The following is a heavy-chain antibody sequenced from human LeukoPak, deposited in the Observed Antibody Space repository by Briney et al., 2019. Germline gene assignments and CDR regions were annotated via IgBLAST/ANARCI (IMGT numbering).Heavy chain of an antibody. CDR1: GGSISSGSYY. CDR2: IYTSGST. V-gene: IGHV4-61*02. Sequence: NASETLSLTCTVSGGSISSGSYYWSWIRQPAGKGLEWIGRIYTSGSTNYNPSLKSRVTISVDTSKNQFSLKLSSVTAADTAVYYCARGRRSGYSYGSGLGYWGQGTLVTVSS. D-gene: IGHD5-18*01. J-gene: IGHJ4*02. CDR3: ARGRRSGYSYGSGLGY.